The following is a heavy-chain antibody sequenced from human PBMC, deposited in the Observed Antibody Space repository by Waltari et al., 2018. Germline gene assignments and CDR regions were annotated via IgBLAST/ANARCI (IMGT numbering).Heavy chain of an antibody. J-gene: IGHJ5*02. D-gene: IGHD3-16*01. V-gene: IGHV4-39*01. Sequence: QLQLQESGPGLVKPSETLSLTCTVSGGSISSSRYYWGWIRQPPGKGLEWIGSIYYSGSNYYNPSLKSRVTISVDTSKNQFSLKLSSVTAADTAVYYCWTVGGDWFDPWGQGTLVTVSS. CDR2: IYYSGSN. CDR3: WTVGGDWFDP. CDR1: GGSISSSRYY.